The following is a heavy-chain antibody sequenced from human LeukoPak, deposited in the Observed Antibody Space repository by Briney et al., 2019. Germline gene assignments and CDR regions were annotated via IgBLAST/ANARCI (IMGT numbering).Heavy chain of an antibody. CDR3: ARDDGVSVRGYSGYSFDY. J-gene: IGHJ4*02. V-gene: IGHV3-7*01. CDR2: INQDGSEK. CDR1: GFTFSSYW. D-gene: IGHD5-12*01. Sequence: GGSLRLSCAASGFTFSSYWMTWVRQVPGKGLEWVANINQDGSEKNYVDSVKGRFTISRDNAKNSLYLQMDSLRAEDTAVYYCARDDGVSVRGYSGYSFDYWGQGTLVTVSS.